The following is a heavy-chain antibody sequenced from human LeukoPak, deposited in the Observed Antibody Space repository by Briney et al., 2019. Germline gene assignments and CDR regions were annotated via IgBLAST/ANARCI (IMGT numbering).Heavy chain of an antibody. V-gene: IGHV3-23*01. Sequence: GGTLRLSCAASGFTFGSYGVTWVRQAPGKGLEWVSAISGGGSSTYYADSVKGRFTISRDNSKNTLYLQMSSLRAEDTALYYCAKTYSGSYVRLDYWGQGTLVTVSS. J-gene: IGHJ4*02. D-gene: IGHD1-26*01. CDR2: ISGGGSST. CDR1: GFTFGSYG. CDR3: AKTYSGSYVRLDY.